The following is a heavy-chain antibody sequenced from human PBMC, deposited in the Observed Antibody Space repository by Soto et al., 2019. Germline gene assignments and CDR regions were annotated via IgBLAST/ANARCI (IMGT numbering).Heavy chain of an antibody. D-gene: IGHD2-2*01. Sequence: PSETLSLTCTVSGGSISSYYWSWIRQPPGKGLEWIGYIYYSGSTNYNPSLKSRVTISVDTSKNQFSLKLSSVTAADTAVYYCARETGYCSSTSCQNWFDPWGQGTLVTVSS. CDR2: IYYSGST. CDR1: GGSISSYY. J-gene: IGHJ5*02. CDR3: ARETGYCSSTSCQNWFDP. V-gene: IGHV4-59*01.